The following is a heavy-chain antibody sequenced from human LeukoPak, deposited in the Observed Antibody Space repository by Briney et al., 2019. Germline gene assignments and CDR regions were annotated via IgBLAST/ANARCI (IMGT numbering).Heavy chain of an antibody. CDR1: GGFISSYY. D-gene: IGHD6-6*01. CDR2: IFYSGST. J-gene: IGHJ4*02. Sequence: PSETLSLTCTVSGGFISSYYWSWIRQPPGKGLEWIGYIFYSGSTNYNPSLKSRVTISVDTSKNHFSLKLTSVTAADTAIYYCARAGHSSPSTFDYWGQGTLVTVSS. CDR3: ARAGHSSPSTFDY. V-gene: IGHV4-59*01.